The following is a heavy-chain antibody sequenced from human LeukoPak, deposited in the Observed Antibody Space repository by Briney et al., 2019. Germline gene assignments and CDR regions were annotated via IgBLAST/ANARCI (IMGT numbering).Heavy chain of an antibody. CDR1: GGSVSSGGYY. J-gene: IGHJ4*02. Sequence: SQTLSLTCTVSGGSVSSGGYYWSWIRQHPGKGLEWIGYIYYSGSTYYNPSLKSRVTISVDTSKNQFSLKLSSVTAADTAVYYCARAFVWFGELLAFDYWGQGTLVTVSS. CDR3: ARAFVWFGELLAFDY. D-gene: IGHD3-10*01. V-gene: IGHV4-31*03. CDR2: IYYSGST.